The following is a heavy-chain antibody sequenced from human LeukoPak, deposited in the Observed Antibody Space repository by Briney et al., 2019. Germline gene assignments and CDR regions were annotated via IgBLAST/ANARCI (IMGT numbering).Heavy chain of an antibody. CDR2: IYYSGST. D-gene: IGHD2-2*01. V-gene: IGHV4-30-4*08. J-gene: IGHJ3*02. Sequence: PSETLSLTCTVSGGSISSGDYYWSWIRQPPGKGLEWIGYIYYSGSTYYNPSLKSPVTISVDTSKNQFSLKLSSVTAADTAVYYCAREGSHSSTSSDDAFDIWGQGTMVTVSS. CDR3: AREGSHSSTSSDDAFDI. CDR1: GGSISSGDYY.